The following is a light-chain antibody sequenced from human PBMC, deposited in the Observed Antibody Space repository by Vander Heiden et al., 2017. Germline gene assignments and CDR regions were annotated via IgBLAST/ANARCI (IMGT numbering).Light chain of an antibody. J-gene: IGKJ4*01. V-gene: IGKV4-1*01. Sequence: EIEMTQSPDSLAVTLGERATNNKNFLSWYQQKPGQPPKLLIYWASTRQSGVPDRFSGSGSGTDFTLTISSLQAEDVAVYYCQQYYSPPLTFGGGTKVEIK. CDR2: WAS. CDR1: NKNF. CDR3: QQYYSPPLT.